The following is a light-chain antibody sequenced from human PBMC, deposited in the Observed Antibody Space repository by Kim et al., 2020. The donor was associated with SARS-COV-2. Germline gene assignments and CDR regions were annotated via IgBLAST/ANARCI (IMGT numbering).Light chain of an antibody. V-gene: IGKV1-5*03. CDR1: QTINSR. Sequence: SASIGDRVTITCRASQTINSRLAWYQQRPGKAPKMLIYQASSLQRGVPSRFSGSGSGTEFTLTINSLQPDDFGTYFCQEYETYSHTFGQGTKLEI. CDR2: QAS. J-gene: IGKJ2*01. CDR3: QEYETYSHT.